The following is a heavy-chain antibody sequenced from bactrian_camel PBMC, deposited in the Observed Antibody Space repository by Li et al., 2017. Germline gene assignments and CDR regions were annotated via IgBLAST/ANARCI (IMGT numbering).Heavy chain of an antibody. CDR1: GNLGYTWI. Sequence: HVQLVESGGGSVQAGGSLRLSCAASGNLGYTWIMGWFRQAPGKEREGVATVSTLGGSTYYHDSAKGRFTISRDTAKNTLYLQMNSLKPEDTGVYYCAAGDRNQRCLKQIPEFNYWGQGTQVTVS. CDR2: VSTLGGST. J-gene: IGHJ4*01. D-gene: IGHD1*01. V-gene: IGHV3S53*01. CDR3: AAGDRNQRCLKQIPEFNY.